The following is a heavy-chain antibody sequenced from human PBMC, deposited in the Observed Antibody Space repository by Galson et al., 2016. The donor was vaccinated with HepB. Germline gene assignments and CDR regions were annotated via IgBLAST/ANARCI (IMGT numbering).Heavy chain of an antibody. V-gene: IGHV4-39*01. Sequence: SETLSLTCTVSVGSISGSNHYWCWIRLPPGKGLAWIATVYYIGGPYYNPSLQSRVTLSVDTSKNQFSLQLNYVTAAAMAVYYCPGKSSSGWEKGTFDCWGPGTMVTVSS. CDR3: PGKSSSGWEKGTFDC. J-gene: IGHJ3*01. D-gene: IGHD6-19*01. CDR2: VYYIGGP. CDR1: VGSISGSNHY.